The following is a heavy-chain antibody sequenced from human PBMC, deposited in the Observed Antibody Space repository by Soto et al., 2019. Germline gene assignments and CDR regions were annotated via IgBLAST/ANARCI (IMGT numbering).Heavy chain of an antibody. J-gene: IGHJ5*02. D-gene: IGHD5-18*01. CDR1: GFTFRSYA. CDR3: ARAMDTAKSSKDNWFDP. Sequence: QVQLVESGGGVVQPGRSLRLSCAASGFTFRSYAMHWVRQAPGKGLEWVATISYNENKRYYTDSVKGRFTISRDNSKKTLYLQVNSLTTEDTAVYYCARAMDTAKSSKDNWFDPWGQGTLVTVSS. CDR2: ISYNENKR. V-gene: IGHV3-30-3*01.